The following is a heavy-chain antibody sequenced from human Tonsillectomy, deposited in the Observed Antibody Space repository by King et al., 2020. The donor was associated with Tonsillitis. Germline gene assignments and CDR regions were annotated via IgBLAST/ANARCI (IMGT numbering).Heavy chain of an antibody. Sequence: QLVQSGAEVKKPGSSVKVSCKASGGTFSSYAISWVRQAPGQGLEWMGRIIPILGIANYAQKFQGRVTITADKSTRTAYMELSSLRSEDTAVYYCARDEEYCSCCSCYHYGMDVWGQGTTVTVSS. CDR3: ARDEEYCSCCSCYHYGMDV. D-gene: IGHD2-15*01. CDR1: GGTFSSYA. V-gene: IGHV1-69*09. CDR2: IIPILGIA. J-gene: IGHJ6*02.